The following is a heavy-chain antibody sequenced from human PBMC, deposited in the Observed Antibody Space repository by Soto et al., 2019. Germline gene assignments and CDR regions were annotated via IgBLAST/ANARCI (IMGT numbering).Heavy chain of an antibody. D-gene: IGHD3-10*01. CDR1: GYTFTSYD. CDR2: MDPNSGNT. CDR3: ARFRARGVAKGNWFDP. Sequence: ASVKVSCKASGYTFTSYDINWVRQATGQGLEWMGWMDPNSGNTGYAQKFQGRVTMTRNTSISTAYMELSSLRSEDTAVYYCARFRARGVAKGNWFDPWGQGTLVTVSS. J-gene: IGHJ5*02. V-gene: IGHV1-8*01.